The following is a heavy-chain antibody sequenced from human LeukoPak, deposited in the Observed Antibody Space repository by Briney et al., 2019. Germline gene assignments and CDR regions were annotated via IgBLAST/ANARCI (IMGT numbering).Heavy chain of an antibody. CDR1: GFTFSSYS. D-gene: IGHD3-22*01. CDR2: ISSSSSYI. Sequence: GGSLRLSCAASGFTFSSYSMNWDRHAPGKGLEWVSSISSSSSYIYYADSVKGRFTISRDKAKNSLYLQMNSLRAEDTAVYYCARDPNSYYDSSGYRPISGYWGQGTLVTVSS. V-gene: IGHV3-21*01. CDR3: ARDPNSYYDSSGYRPISGY. J-gene: IGHJ4*02.